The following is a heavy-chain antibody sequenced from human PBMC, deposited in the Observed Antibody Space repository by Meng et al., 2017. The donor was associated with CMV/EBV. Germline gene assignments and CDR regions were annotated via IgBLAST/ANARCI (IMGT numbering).Heavy chain of an antibody. D-gene: IGHD2-2*02. J-gene: IGHJ4*02. CDR3: ARTRTYCASTSCYTGGYYFDY. V-gene: IGHV1-3*01. Sequence: WGRHAPGKWLEWMEWIRPGSGDTRCSQRCQSKLTITRSSSASTVYMELSSVRFEDTAVYYCARTRTYCASTSCYTGGYYFDYWGQGTLVTVSS. CDR2: IRPGSGDT.